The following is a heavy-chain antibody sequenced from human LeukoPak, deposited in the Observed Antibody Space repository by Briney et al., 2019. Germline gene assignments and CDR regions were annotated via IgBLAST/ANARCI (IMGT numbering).Heavy chain of an antibody. V-gene: IGHV3-23*01. CDR2: IGDSGVPT. J-gene: IGHJ4*02. CDR3: AKVATWTYFDS. Sequence: GESLRLSCAASQFTFTTYAMSWVRQAPGRGLEWVSSIGDSGVPTYYADSVKGRFTISRANSQNTLYLQMNSLGADDTAVYYCAKVATWTYFDSWGQGTLVTV. D-gene: IGHD3/OR15-3a*01. CDR1: QFTFTTYA.